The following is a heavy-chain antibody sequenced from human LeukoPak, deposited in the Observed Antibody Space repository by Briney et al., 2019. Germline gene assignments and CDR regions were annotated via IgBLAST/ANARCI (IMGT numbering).Heavy chain of an antibody. Sequence: ASVKVSCKASGYTFTSYYMHWVRQAPGQGLEWMGMINPSGGSTSYAQKFQGRVTMTRDMSTSTDYMELSSLRSEDTAVYYCARDNSVEDTAWWFDPWGQGTLVTVSS. CDR3: ARDNSVEDTAWWFDP. V-gene: IGHV1-46*01. CDR1: GYTFTSYY. CDR2: INPSGGST. J-gene: IGHJ5*02. D-gene: IGHD4-23*01.